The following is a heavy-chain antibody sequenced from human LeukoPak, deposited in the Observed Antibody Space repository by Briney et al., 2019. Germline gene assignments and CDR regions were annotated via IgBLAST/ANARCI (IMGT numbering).Heavy chain of an antibody. D-gene: IGHD5-12*01. J-gene: IGHJ4*02. V-gene: IGHV3-23*01. CDR1: GFIFNNYG. CDR2: ISNDGGGT. Sequence: GGSLRLSCAASGFIFNNYGLVWVRQAPGKGLEWVSAISNDGGGTTYADFVKGRFTITRDNAKNSLFLQMNSLRAEDTAVYYCATISLTYSDYDLGFFDSWGQGALVTVSS. CDR3: ATISLTYSDYDLGFFDS.